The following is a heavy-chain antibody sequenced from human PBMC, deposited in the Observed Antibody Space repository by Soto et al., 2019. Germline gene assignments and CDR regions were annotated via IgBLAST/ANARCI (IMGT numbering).Heavy chain of an antibody. J-gene: IGHJ4*02. CDR3: ARGGAVAGQLPPFDY. CDR2: ISVHDGKT. Sequence: ASVKVSCKASGFTFSSYGFTWVRQAPGQGLEWMGWISVHDGKTIYAHKFQGRVTVTTDRSTTTAYMDLRSLTSDDTAVYYCARGGAVAGQLPPFDYWGQGTRVTVSS. CDR1: GFTFSSYG. D-gene: IGHD6-19*01. V-gene: IGHV1-18*01.